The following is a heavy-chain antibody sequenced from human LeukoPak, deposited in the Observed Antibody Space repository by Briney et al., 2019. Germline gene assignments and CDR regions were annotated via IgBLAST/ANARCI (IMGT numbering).Heavy chain of an antibody. CDR2: INPSGGST. D-gene: IGHD2-2*01. Sequence: ASVKVSCKASGYTFTSYYMHWVRQAPGQGLEWMEIINPSGGSTSYAQKFQGRVTMTRDMSTSTVYMELSSLRSEDTAVYYCARGDIVVVPAAEPNAFDIWGQGTMVTVSS. CDR1: GYTFTSYY. J-gene: IGHJ3*02. CDR3: ARGDIVVVPAAEPNAFDI. V-gene: IGHV1-46*01.